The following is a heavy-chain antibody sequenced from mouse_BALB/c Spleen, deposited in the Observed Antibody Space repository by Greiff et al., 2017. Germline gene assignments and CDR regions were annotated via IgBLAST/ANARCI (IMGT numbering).Heavy chain of an antibody. D-gene: IGHD2-3*01. V-gene: IGHV1-5*01. CDR1: GYTFTSYW. Sequence: EVQLQQSGTVLARPGASVKMSCKASGYTFTSYWMHWVKQRPGQGLEWIGAIYPGNSDTSYNQKFKGKAKLTAVTSTSTAYMELSSLTNEDSAVYYCTREGYDGYLLFAYWGQGTLVTVSA. CDR2: IYPGNSDT. J-gene: IGHJ3*01. CDR3: TREGYDGYLLFAY.